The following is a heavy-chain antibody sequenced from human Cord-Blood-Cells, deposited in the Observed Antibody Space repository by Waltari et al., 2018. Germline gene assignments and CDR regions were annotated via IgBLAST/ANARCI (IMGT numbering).Heavy chain of an antibody. CDR2: IVVGSGNT. D-gene: IGHD3-10*01. J-gene: IGHJ4*02. Sequence: QMQRVQSGPEVKKPGTSVKVSCKASGFTFTSPAVQWVRQARGQRLEWIGWIVVGSGNTNYAQKFQERVTITRDMSTSTAYMELSSLRSEDTAVYYCAAASRGIYYFDYWGQGTLVTVSS. CDR3: AAASRGIYYFDY. CDR1: GFTFTSPA. V-gene: IGHV1-58*01.